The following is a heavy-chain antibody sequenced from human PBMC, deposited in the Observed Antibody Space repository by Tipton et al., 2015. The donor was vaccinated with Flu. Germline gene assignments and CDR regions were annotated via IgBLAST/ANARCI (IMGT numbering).Heavy chain of an antibody. J-gene: IGHJ5*01. CDR1: GDSIASDYY. D-gene: IGHD4-11*01. Sequence: LRLSCSVTGDSIASDYYWAWVRQPPGKGLEWSVNVHRQVSTYYSPSLRSRVTIAVDRSKNQFSLRLNSVTAADTDVYFCARRDYSNYVSVPKNWFDSWGRGILVTVSS. V-gene: IGHV4-38-2*01. CDR3: ARRDYSNYVSVPKNWFDS. CDR2: VHRQVST.